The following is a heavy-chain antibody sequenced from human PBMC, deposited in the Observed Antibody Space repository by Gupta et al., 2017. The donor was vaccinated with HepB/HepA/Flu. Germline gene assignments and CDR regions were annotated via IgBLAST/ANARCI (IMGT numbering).Heavy chain of an antibody. D-gene: IGHD6-13*01. CDR3: ARRLAAATRRWFDP. CDR2: INHSGST. Sequence: QVQLQQWGAGLLKPSETLSLTCAVYGGSSSGYYWSWIRQPPGKGLEWIGEINHSGSTNYNPSLKSRVTISVDTSKNQFSLKLSSVTAADTAVYYCARRLAAATRRWFDPWGQGTLVTVSS. J-gene: IGHJ5*02. CDR1: GGSSSGYY. V-gene: IGHV4-34*01.